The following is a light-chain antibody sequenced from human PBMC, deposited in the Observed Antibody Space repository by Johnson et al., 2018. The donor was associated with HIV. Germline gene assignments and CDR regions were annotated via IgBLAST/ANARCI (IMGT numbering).Light chain of an antibody. V-gene: IGLV1-51*01. J-gene: IGLJ1*01. CDR1: SSNIGNNY. CDR2: DNN. Sequence: QSVLTQPPSVSAAPGQKVTISCSGSSSNIGNNYVSWYQQLPGTAPKLLIYDNNKRPSGIPDRFSGSKSGTSATLGITGLQTGDEADYDCGTWDSSLSAYVVGTGTKGTVL. CDR3: GTWDSSLSAYV.